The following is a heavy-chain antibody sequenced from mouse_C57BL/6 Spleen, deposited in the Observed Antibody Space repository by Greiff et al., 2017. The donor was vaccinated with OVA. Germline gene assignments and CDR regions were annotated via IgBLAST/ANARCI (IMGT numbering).Heavy chain of an antibody. CDR3: ARDTVTTHFDV. V-gene: IGHV3-6*01. D-gene: IGHD2-2*01. CDR1: GYSITSGYY. Sequence: VQLQQSGPGLVKPSQSLSLTCSVTGYSITSGYYWNWIRQFPGNKLEWMGYISYDGSNNYNPSLKNRISITRDTSKNQFFLKLNSVTTEDTATYYCARDTVTTHFDVWGTGTTVTVSS. J-gene: IGHJ1*03. CDR2: ISYDGSN.